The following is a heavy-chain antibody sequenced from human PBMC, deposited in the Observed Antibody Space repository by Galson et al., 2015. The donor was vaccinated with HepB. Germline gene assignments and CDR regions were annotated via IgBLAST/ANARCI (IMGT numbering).Heavy chain of an antibody. CDR1: GYTFTSYG. CDR3: ARDPPRPYYYYYGMDV. J-gene: IGHJ6*02. Sequence: SVKVSCKASGYTFTSYGISWVRQAPGQGLEWMGWISAYNGNTNYAQKLQGRVTMTTDTSTSTAYMELRSLRSDDTAVYYCARDPPRPYYYYYGMDVWGQGTTVTVSS. V-gene: IGHV1-18*04. CDR2: ISAYNGNT.